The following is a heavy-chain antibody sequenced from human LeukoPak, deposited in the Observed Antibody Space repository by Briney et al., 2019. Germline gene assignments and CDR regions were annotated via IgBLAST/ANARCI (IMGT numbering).Heavy chain of an antibody. CDR1: GYTFTSYA. CDR2: INAGNGNT. Sequence: ASVKVSCKASGYTFTSYAMHWVRQAPGQRLEWMGWINAGNGNTKYSQKFQGRVTITRNTSISTAYMELSSLRSEDTAVYYCARGVYYNVLTGYLHYAFDIWGQGTTDTVSS. V-gene: IGHV1-3*01. CDR3: ARGVYYNVLTGYLHYAFDI. J-gene: IGHJ3*02. D-gene: IGHD3-9*01.